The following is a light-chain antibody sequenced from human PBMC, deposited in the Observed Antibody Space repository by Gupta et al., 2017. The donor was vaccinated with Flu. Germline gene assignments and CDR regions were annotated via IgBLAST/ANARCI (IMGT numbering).Light chain of an antibody. J-gene: IGKJ1*01. Sequence: RSTLAASVGDRVTRTCRDSQTISTWLAWYQQKPGIAPSLLIYKASTLESGVPSRFSGSGSGTEFILTISSLQPDDFATYYCQHYNTYPWTFGQGTKVEIK. CDR3: QHYNTYPWT. V-gene: IGKV1-5*03. CDR2: KAS. CDR1: QTISTW.